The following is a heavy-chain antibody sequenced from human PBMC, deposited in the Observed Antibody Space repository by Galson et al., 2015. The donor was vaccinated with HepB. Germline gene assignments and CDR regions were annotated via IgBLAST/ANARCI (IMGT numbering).Heavy chain of an antibody. D-gene: IGHD1-14*01. Sequence: SLRLSCAGSGLTFDDYPMGWFRQAPGKGLEWVGFITSKPYGGTTKYAASVKGRFTISRDDSKTIAYLQMNRLKTEDTAVYYCTQRGGPDNIDAFDIWGQGTMVTVSS. CDR1: GLTFDDYP. J-gene: IGHJ3*02. CDR2: ITSKPYGGTT. CDR3: TQRGGPDNIDAFDI. V-gene: IGHV3-49*03.